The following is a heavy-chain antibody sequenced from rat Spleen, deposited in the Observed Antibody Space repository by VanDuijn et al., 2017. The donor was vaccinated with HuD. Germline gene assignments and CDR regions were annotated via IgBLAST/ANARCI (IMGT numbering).Heavy chain of an antibody. Sequence: EVQLVESDGGLVQPGRSLKFSCAASGFTFSNYYMAWVRQAPTKGLEWVAYISTGGGNTYYRDSVKGRFTISRDNAKSTLYLQMDSLRSGDTATYYCTTTYDGSYYYDYWGQGVMVTVSS. D-gene: IGHD1-12*02. V-gene: IGHV5-27*01. CDR1: GFTFSNYY. CDR3: TTTYDGSYYYDY. J-gene: IGHJ2*01. CDR2: ISTGGGNT.